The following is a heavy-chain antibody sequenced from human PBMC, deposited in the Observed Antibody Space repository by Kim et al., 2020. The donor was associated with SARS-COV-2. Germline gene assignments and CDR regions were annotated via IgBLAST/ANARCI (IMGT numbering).Heavy chain of an antibody. CDR2: T. D-gene: IGHD6-19*01. J-gene: IGHJ4*02. V-gene: IGHV5-51*01. Sequence: TRYSPSFQGQVTISADKSISTAYLQWSSLKASDTAMYYCARHSSGWTIDYWGQGTLVTVSS. CDR3: ARHSSGWTIDY.